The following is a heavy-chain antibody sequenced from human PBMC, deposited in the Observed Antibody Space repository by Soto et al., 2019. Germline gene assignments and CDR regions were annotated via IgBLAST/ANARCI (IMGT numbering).Heavy chain of an antibody. D-gene: IGHD6-6*01. Sequence: PSETQSLTCSVSGGTITSSDWSWIRQPPGKGLEWIGYIYYTGLNTYNPSLKSRVTMSVDTAKNQVSLKLSSVTAADTAVYYCARPSTDAFDVWGQGTMVTVSS. CDR2: IYYTGLN. V-gene: IGHV4-59*08. CDR3: ARPSTDAFDV. CDR1: GGTITSSD. J-gene: IGHJ3*01.